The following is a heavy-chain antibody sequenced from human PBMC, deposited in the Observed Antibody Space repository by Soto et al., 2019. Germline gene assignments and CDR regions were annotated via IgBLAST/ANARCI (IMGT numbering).Heavy chain of an antibody. J-gene: IGHJ4*02. CDR1: GGTFSSYT. D-gene: IGHD5-18*01. Sequence: QVQLVQSGAEVKKPGSSVKVSCKASGGTFSSYTISWVRQAPGQGLEWMGRIIPILGIANYAQKFQGRVTITADKSTSTAYIELSSLRSEDTAVYYCARDLNTAMVDYWGQGTLVTVSS. CDR2: IIPILGIA. CDR3: ARDLNTAMVDY. V-gene: IGHV1-69*08.